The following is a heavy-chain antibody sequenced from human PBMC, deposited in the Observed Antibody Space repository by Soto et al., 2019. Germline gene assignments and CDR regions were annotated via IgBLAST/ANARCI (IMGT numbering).Heavy chain of an antibody. Sequence: ESGGGVVQPGRSLRLSCAASGFTFSSYGMHWVRQAPGKGLEWVAVIWYDGSNKYYADSVKGRFTISRDNSKNTLYLQMNSLRAEDTAVYYCARDNSSSWSNWFDPWGQGTLVTVSS. D-gene: IGHD6-13*01. V-gene: IGHV3-33*01. CDR3: ARDNSSSWSNWFDP. CDR1: GFTFSSYG. CDR2: IWYDGSNK. J-gene: IGHJ5*02.